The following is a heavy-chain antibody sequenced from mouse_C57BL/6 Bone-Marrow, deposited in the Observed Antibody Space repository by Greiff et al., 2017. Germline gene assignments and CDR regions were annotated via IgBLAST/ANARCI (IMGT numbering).Heavy chain of an antibody. Sequence: EVQLVESGGGLVKPGGSLKLSCAASGFTFSDYGMHWVRQAPEKGLEWVAYISSGSSTIYYADTVKGRFTISRDNAKNTLFLQMTSLRSEDTAMYYCARPFITTVVAHFDYWGQGTTLTVSS. V-gene: IGHV5-17*01. J-gene: IGHJ2*01. CDR1: GFTFSDYG. CDR2: ISSGSSTI. D-gene: IGHD1-1*01. CDR3: ARPFITTVVAHFDY.